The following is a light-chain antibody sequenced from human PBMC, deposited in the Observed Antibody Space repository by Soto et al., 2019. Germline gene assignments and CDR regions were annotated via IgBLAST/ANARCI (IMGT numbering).Light chain of an antibody. CDR3: HQYGSSPWT. CDR2: GVS. CDR1: QSVRSNF. Sequence: DSVLTQSPGTLSLSPGARATLSCRASQSVRSNFLAWYQQKPGQAPRLLIYGVSTRATGIPDRFSGSGSGADFTLTINRLEPEDFAVYYWHQYGSSPWTCGQGTKVEI. J-gene: IGKJ1*01. V-gene: IGKV3-20*01.